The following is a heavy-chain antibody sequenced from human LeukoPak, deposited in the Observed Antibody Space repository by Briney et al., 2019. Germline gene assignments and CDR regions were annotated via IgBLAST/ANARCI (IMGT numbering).Heavy chain of an antibody. V-gene: IGHV7-4-1*02. CDR1: GYSFTTYA. D-gene: IGHD4-17*01. CDR2: INTNTENP. CDR3: ARMTTVTSFDY. J-gene: IGHJ4*02. Sequence: ASVKVSCKASGYSFTTYAMNWVRQAPGQGLEWMGWINTNTENPTYAQGFTGRFVFSLDTSVSTAYLQISSLKAEDTAVYYCARMTTVTSFDYWGQGTLVTVSS.